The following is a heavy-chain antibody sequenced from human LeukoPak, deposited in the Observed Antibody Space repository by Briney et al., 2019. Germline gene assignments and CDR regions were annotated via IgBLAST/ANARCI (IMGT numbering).Heavy chain of an antibody. Sequence: ASVKLSCNASGHTFTSYGISWVRKATVNALEWMGSISAYNGNTNYAQKLQGRVTMTTDTSTSTAYMELRSLRSDDTAVYYCARDNSGSYYADAFDIWGQGTMVTVSS. CDR2: ISAYNGNT. V-gene: IGHV1-18*01. CDR1: GHTFTSYG. CDR3: ARDNSGSYYADAFDI. D-gene: IGHD1-26*01. J-gene: IGHJ3*02.